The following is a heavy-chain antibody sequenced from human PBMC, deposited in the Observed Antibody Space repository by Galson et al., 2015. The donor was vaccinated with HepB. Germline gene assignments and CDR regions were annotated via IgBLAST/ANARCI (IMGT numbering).Heavy chain of an antibody. J-gene: IGHJ4*02. D-gene: IGHD3-22*01. Sequence: SLRLSCAASGFTFSSYAMSWVRQAPGKGLEWVSAIGGSGGSTYYADSVKGRFTISRDNSKNTLYLQMNSLRAEDTAVYYCTTAYYYDSSGYENYFDYWGQGTLFTVSS. V-gene: IGHV3-23*01. CDR3: TTAYYYDSSGYENYFDY. CDR1: GFTFSSYA. CDR2: IGGSGGST.